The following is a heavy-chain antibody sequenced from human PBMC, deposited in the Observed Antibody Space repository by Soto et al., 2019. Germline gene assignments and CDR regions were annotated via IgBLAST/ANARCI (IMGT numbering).Heavy chain of an antibody. J-gene: IGHJ5*02. CDR2: IYYSGST. CDR1: GGSISSYY. D-gene: IGHD6-19*01. V-gene: IGHV4-59*08. CDR3: ARWGIAVRGCFDP. Sequence: QVQLQESGPGLVKPSETLSLTCTVSGGSISSYYWSWIRQPPGKGLEWIGYIYYSGSTNYNPSLKSRVTISVDTSKNQCSLKLSSVTAADTAVYYCARWGIAVRGCFDPWGQGTLVTVSS.